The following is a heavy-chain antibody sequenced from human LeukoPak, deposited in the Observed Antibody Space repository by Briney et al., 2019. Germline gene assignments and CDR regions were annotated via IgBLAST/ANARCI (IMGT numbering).Heavy chain of an antibody. CDR2: INPNSGGT. D-gene: IGHD2-15*01. CDR3: ARLYCSGGSCYLDY. V-gene: IGHV1-2*02. Sequence: ASVKVSCKASGYTFTGYYMHWVRQAPGRGLEWMGWINPNSGGTNYAQKFQGRVTMTRDTSISTAYMELSRLRSDDTAVYYCARLYCSGGSCYLDYWGQGTLVTVSS. CDR1: GYTFTGYY. J-gene: IGHJ4*02.